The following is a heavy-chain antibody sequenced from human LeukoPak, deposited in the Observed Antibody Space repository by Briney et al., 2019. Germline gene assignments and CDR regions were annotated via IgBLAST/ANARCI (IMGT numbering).Heavy chain of an antibody. Sequence: QPGRSLRLSCAASGFTLSSYAMHWVRQAPGKGLEWVAVISYDGSNKYYADSVKGRFTISRDNSKNTLYLQMNSLRAEDTAVYYCARDPDCSGGSCLNNWFDPWGQGTLVTVSS. CDR3: ARDPDCSGGSCLNNWFDP. CDR2: ISYDGSNK. CDR1: GFTLSSYA. V-gene: IGHV3-30-3*01. J-gene: IGHJ5*02. D-gene: IGHD2-15*01.